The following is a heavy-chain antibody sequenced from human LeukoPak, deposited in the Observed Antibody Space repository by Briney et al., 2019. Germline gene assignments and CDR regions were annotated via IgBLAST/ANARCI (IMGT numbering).Heavy chain of an antibody. D-gene: IGHD2-2*01. CDR3: ARHLPRCSSTGGRASFDY. J-gene: IGHJ4*02. Sequence: SETLSLTCAVSGGSFRGYNWSCIRRPPRKGLERSGEINHSGSTNYNPSLKSRVTISVDTSKNQFSLKLSSVTAADTAVYYCARHLPRCSSTGGRASFDYWGQGTLVTVSS. V-gene: IGHV4-34*01. CDR1: GGSFRGYN. CDR2: INHSGST.